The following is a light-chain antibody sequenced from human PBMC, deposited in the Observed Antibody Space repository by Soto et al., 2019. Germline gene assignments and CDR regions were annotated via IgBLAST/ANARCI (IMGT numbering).Light chain of an antibody. Sequence: EIVLTQSPATLSVSPGERATLSCRASQSVSNNLAWYQQKPGQAPRLLIYGASTRATSIPARFSGSGSGTEFTLTISSLQSEDFAVYYCQQYNYWPFTFGPGTKVDIK. CDR1: QSVSNN. J-gene: IGKJ3*01. V-gene: IGKV3-15*01. CDR2: GAS. CDR3: QQYNYWPFT.